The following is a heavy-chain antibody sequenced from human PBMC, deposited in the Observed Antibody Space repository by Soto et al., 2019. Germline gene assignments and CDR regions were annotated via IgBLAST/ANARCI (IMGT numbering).Heavy chain of an antibody. D-gene: IGHD3-9*01. CDR2: IWYDGSNK. Sequence: GGSLRLSCAASGFTFSSYGMHWVRQAPGKGLEWVAVIWYDGSNKYYADSVKGRFTISRDNSKNTLYLQMNSLRAEDTAVYYSERHHGVLRSFDWLQTGERQTYFESWGKGTLVTVS. J-gene: IGHJ4*02. CDR3: ERHHGVLRSFDWLQTGERQTYFES. V-gene: IGHV3-33*01. CDR1: GFTFSSYG.